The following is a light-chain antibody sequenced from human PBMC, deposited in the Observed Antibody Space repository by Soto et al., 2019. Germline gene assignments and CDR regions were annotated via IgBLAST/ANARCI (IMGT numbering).Light chain of an antibody. CDR3: QQYHSSPWT. V-gene: IGKV3-20*01. CDR1: QSVSTYF. Sequence: EIVLTQSPGTLSLSPGERATLYCRASQSVSTYFLAWFQQKPGQAPRLLIYGASSRATGIPDRFSGSGSGTDFTLTINRLEPEDFAVYYCQQYHSSPWTFGQGTKVDI. J-gene: IGKJ1*01. CDR2: GAS.